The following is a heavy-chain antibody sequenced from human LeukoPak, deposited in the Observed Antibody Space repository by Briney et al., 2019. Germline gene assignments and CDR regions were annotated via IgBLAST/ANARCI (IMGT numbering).Heavy chain of an antibody. CDR2: ISTSASAV. J-gene: IGHJ4*02. D-gene: IGHD2-21*02. Sequence: GGSLRLSCAASGFTFSSYSMNWVRQAPGKGLEWISYISTSASAVYYADSVKGRFTISRDNAKTSLYLQMNSLRAEDTAVYYCATDRDNSDWQKRFDSWGQGTLVTVSS. CDR1: GFTFSSYS. V-gene: IGHV3-48*04. CDR3: ATDRDNSDWQKRFDS.